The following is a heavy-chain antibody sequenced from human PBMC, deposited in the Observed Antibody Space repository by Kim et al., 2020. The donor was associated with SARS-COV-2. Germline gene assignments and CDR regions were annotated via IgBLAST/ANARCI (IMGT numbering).Heavy chain of an antibody. CDR1: GGSISSGSYY. V-gene: IGHV4-61*02. CDR3: ARAGGVRGYSYGQRGYGMDV. Sequence: SETLSLTCTVSGGSISSGSYYWSWSRQPAGKVLEWMGRIYTSGSTNYNPSLKSRVTIPANTTKNQFSLQLSSVTAADTAVYYCARAGGVRGYSYGQRGYGMDVWGQGTTVTAS. CDR2: IYTSGST. D-gene: IGHD5-18*01. J-gene: IGHJ6*02.